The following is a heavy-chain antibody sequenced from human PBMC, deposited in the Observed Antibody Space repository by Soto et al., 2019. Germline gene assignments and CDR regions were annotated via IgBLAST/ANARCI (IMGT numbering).Heavy chain of an antibody. J-gene: IGHJ6*02. CDR2: INAGNGNT. CDR3: ARDIVATNYYYCYGMDV. Sequence: ASVKVSCKASGYTFTSYAMHWVRQAPGQRLERMGRINAGNGNTKYSQKFQGRVTITRDTSASTAYMELSSLRSEDTAVYYCARDIVATNYYYCYGMDVWGQGTTVTVSS. D-gene: IGHD5-12*01. V-gene: IGHV1-3*01. CDR1: GYTFTSYA.